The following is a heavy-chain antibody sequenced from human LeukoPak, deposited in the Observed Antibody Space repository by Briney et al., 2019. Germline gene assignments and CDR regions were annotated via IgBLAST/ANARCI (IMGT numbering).Heavy chain of an antibody. D-gene: IGHD2-15*01. CDR3: ARGDIHDCSGDTCSDGFDI. CDR2: VNPSSGGT. J-gene: IGHJ3*02. V-gene: IGHV1-46*01. CDR1: GYTFTRNY. Sequence: ASVKVSCKASGYTFTRNYIHCVRQAPGQGLEWMGIVNPSSGGTTYAQKFQGRVTMTRDTSTSTVYMELSSLRSDDTALYYCARGDIHDCSGDTCSDGFDIWGQGTMATVSS.